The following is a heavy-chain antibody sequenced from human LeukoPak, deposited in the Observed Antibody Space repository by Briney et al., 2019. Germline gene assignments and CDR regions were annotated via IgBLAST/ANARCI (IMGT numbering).Heavy chain of an antibody. CDR3: ARGRLGAQDY. D-gene: IGHD7-27*01. Sequence: SETLSLTCAVSGGSISSGGYSWSWIRQPPGKGLEWIGYIYHSGSTYYNPSLKSRVTISVDTSKNQFSLKLSSVTAADTAVYYCARGRLGAQDYWGQGTLVTVSS. CDR2: IYHSGST. J-gene: IGHJ4*02. CDR1: GGSISSGGYS. V-gene: IGHV4-30-2*05.